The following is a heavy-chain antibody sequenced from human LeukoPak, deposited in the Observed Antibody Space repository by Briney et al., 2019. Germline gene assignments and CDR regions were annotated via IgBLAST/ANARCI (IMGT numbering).Heavy chain of an antibody. Sequence: ASVKVSCKASGYTFTSYAMHWVRQAPGQRLEWMGWINAGNGNTKYSQKFQGRVTITRDTSASTAYMELSSLRSEDTAVYYCARDLGYSSSWYGMDVWGQGTTVTVSS. J-gene: IGHJ6*02. CDR2: INAGNGNT. V-gene: IGHV1-3*01. CDR1: GYTFTSYA. CDR3: ARDLGYSSSWYGMDV. D-gene: IGHD6-13*01.